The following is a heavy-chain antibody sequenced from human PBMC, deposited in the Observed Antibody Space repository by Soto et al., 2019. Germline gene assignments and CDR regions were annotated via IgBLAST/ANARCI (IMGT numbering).Heavy chain of an antibody. D-gene: IGHD2-2*01. CDR2: IYSGGST. Sequence: PGGSLRLSCAASGFTVSSNYMSWVRQAPGKGLEWVSVIYSGGSTYYAGSVKGRFTISRDNSKNTLYLQMNSLRAEDTAVYYCASTVVPAAMPGYYYYYYYMDVWGKGTTVTVSS. CDR3: ASTVVPAAMPGYYYYYYYMDV. CDR1: GFTVSSNY. V-gene: IGHV3-66*01. J-gene: IGHJ6*03.